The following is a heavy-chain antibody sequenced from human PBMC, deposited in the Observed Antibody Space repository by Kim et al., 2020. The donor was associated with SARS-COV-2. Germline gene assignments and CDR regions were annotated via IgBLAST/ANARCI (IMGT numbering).Heavy chain of an antibody. V-gene: IGHV4-39*01. J-gene: IGHJ3*02. D-gene: IGHD2-15*01. CDR3: ARTYCSGGSCSPRYAFDI. Sequence: KRRGTISVETSKNQFSLKLSSVTAADTAVYYCARTYCSGGSCSPRYAFDIWGQGTMVTVSS.